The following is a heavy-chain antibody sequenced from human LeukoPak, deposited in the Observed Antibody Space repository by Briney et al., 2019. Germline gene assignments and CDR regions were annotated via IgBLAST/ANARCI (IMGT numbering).Heavy chain of an antibody. Sequence: ASVKVSCKASGYTFTSYYMHWVRQAPGQGLEWMGIINPSGGSTSYAQKFQGRVTMTRDTSTSTVYTELSSLRSEDTAVYYCAREGTVTTAERYYYYGMDVWGKGTTVTVSS. CDR3: AREGTVTTAERYYYYGMDV. D-gene: IGHD4-17*01. CDR1: GYTFTSYY. V-gene: IGHV1-46*01. CDR2: INPSGGST. J-gene: IGHJ6*04.